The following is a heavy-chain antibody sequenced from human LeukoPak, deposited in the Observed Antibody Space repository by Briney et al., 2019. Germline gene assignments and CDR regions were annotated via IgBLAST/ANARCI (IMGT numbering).Heavy chain of an antibody. CDR3: ASPPGGAIQDYYYGMDV. D-gene: IGHD2-2*02. CDR1: GFTFSSYA. J-gene: IGHJ6*02. CDR2: ISGSGDST. V-gene: IGHV3-23*01. Sequence: PGGSLRLSCAASGFTFSSYAMSWVRQAPGKGLEWVSAISGSGDSTYYADSVKGRFTISRDNSKNTLYLQMNSLRAEDTAVYYCASPPGGAIQDYYYGMDVWGQGTTVTVSS.